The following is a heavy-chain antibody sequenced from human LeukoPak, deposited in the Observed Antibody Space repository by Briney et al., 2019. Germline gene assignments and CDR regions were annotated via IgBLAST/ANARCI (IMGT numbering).Heavy chain of an antibody. Sequence: PGGSLRLSCAASGFTLSDYYMSWIRQAPGKGLEWVSYISSSGNTISYADSVKGRFLISRDNAKNSLYLQIDSLRDEDMAVYYCARVLREQLPAYAFDMWGQGTMVTVSS. V-gene: IGHV3-11*01. CDR1: GFTLSDYY. CDR3: ARVLREQLPAYAFDM. J-gene: IGHJ3*02. CDR2: ISSSGNTI. D-gene: IGHD1-26*01.